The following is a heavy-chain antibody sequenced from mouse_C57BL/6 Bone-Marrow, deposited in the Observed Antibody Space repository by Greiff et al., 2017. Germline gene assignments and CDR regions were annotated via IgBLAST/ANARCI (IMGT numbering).Heavy chain of an antibody. D-gene: IGHD1-2*01. CDR1: GYTFTSYW. CDR3: AREGLLRPFAY. Sequence: QVQLQQPGAELVKPGASVKLSCKASGYTFTSYWMHWVKQRPGQGLEWIGMIHPNSGSTNYNEKFKSKATLTVDKSSSTAYMQLSSLTSEDSAVYYCAREGLLRPFAYWGQGTLVTVSA. J-gene: IGHJ3*01. CDR2: IHPNSGST. V-gene: IGHV1-64*01.